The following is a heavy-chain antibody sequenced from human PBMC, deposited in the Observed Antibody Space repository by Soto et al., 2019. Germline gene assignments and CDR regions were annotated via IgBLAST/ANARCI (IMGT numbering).Heavy chain of an antibody. CDR3: VRSRPRASYIAFDF. V-gene: IGHV3-7*01. D-gene: IGHD1-26*01. J-gene: IGHJ4*01. CDR2: IKEDGTQQ. Sequence: PGESLRLSCAASGFIFSSHWMSGVRQPPGKGLEWVATIKEDGTQQSYVDSVKGRFTISRDNTNKLLYLQMNSLRAEDTAVYFFVRSRPRASYIAFDFWGQGTLVTGSS. CDR1: GFIFSSHW.